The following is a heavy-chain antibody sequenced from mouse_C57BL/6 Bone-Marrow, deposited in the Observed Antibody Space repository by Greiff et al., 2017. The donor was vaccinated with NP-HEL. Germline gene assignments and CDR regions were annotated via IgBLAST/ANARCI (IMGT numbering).Heavy chain of an antibody. D-gene: IGHD3-1*01. J-gene: IGHJ2*01. CDR2: INPGSGGT. V-gene: IGHV1-54*01. CDR3: ARKKGYGYYDC. Sequence: QVQLKESGAELVRPGTSVKVSCKASGYAFTNYFIEWVKQRPGQGLEWIGAINPGSGGTNYNEKFKGKATLTADKASSTAYMQLSSLTSEDTAVYYCARKKGYGYYDCWGQGTTLTVSS. CDR1: GYAFTNYF.